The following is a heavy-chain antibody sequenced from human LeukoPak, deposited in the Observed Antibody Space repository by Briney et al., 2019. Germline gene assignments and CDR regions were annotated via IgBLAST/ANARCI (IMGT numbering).Heavy chain of an antibody. CDR1: GFTFSSYA. CDR2: ISGSGGST. D-gene: IGHD3-9*01. V-gene: IGHV3-23*01. J-gene: IGHJ4*02. CDR3: AKGMPDYDILTGPFDY. Sequence: PGGSLRLSCAASGFTFSSYAMSWVRQAPGKGLEWVSAISGSGGSTYYADSVKGRFTISRDNSKNTLYLQMNSLRAEDTAVYYCAKGMPDYDILTGPFDYWGQGTLVTVSS.